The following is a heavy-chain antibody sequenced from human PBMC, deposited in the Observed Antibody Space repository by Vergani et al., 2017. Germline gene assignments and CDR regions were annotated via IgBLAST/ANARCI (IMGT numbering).Heavy chain of an antibody. J-gene: IGHJ4*02. CDR2: IYYSGST. V-gene: IGHV4-59*01. D-gene: IGHD6-19*01. CDR3: ARGAYSSGWNFDY. CDR1: GGSISSYY. Sequence: QVQLQESGPGLVKPSETLSLTCTVSGGSISSYYWSWIRQPPGKGLEWIGYIYYSGSTNYNPSLKGRVTISVDTSKNQFSLKLSSVTAADTAVYYCARGAYSSGWNFDYWGQGTLVTVSS.